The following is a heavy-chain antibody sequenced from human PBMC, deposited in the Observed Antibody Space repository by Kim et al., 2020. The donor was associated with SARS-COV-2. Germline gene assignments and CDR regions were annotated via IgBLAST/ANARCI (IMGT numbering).Heavy chain of an antibody. V-gene: IGHV3-21*01. Sequence: GGSLRLSCAASGFTFSSYSMNWVRQAPGKGLEWVSSISSSSSYIYYADSVKGRFTISRDNAKNSLYLQMNSVRAEDTAVYYCARVAGVEIERYYYGMDVWGQGTTVTVSS. J-gene: IGHJ6*02. CDR1: GFTFSSYS. D-gene: IGHD2-15*01. CDR3: ARVAGVEIERYYYGMDV. CDR2: ISSSSSYI.